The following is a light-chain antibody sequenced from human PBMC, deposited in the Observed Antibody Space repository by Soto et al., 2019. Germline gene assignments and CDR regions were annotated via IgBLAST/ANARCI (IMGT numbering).Light chain of an antibody. CDR2: EVS. J-gene: IGLJ2*01. V-gene: IGLV2-8*01. Sequence: QSALTQPPSASGSPGQSVTISCTGTSSDVGGYNFVSWYQKYPGKAPKLLIFEVSKRPSGVPDRFSGSKSGNTASLRVSRLQAEDEADYYCCSYGGNNNLIFGAGTKVTVL. CDR1: SSDVGGYNF. CDR3: CSYGGNNNLI.